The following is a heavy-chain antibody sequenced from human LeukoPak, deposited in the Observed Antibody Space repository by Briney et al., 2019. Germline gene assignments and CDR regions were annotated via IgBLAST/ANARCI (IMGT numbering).Heavy chain of an antibody. D-gene: IGHD3-22*01. CDR1: GGSISSYSYY. J-gene: IGHJ4*02. Sequence: ASETLSLTCSVSGGSISSYSYYWGWIRQPPGKGLEWIGSIYYSGTTYYEPSLMSRVTISVDMSKNQFSLKLSSVTAADTAVYYCARQQYYDSSGYPGRFDYWGQGTLVTVSS. V-gene: IGHV4-39*01. CDR3: ARQQYYDSSGYPGRFDY. CDR2: IYYSGTT.